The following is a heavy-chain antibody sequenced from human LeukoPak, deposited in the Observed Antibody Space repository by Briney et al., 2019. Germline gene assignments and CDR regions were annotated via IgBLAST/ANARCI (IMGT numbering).Heavy chain of an antibody. Sequence: GGSLRLSCAASGFTFSSYWMSWVRQAPGKGLAWVANIKQDGSEKYYVDYVKGRFTISRDNAKNSLYLQMNSLRGEDTAVYYCARDSIRTNWDYFDYWGQGTLVTVSS. J-gene: IGHJ4*02. CDR3: ARDSIRTNWDYFDY. V-gene: IGHV3-7*01. CDR2: IKQDGSEK. D-gene: IGHD3-16*01. CDR1: GFTFSSYW.